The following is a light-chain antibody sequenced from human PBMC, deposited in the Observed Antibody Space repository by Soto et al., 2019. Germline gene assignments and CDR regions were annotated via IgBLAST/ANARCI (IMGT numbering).Light chain of an antibody. CDR1: QSIGKH. J-gene: IGKJ5*01. CDR3: QQGDSSAIT. Sequence: DIQMTQSPSSLSASVGDTVTITCRASQSIGKHLNWYQQKPGKAPKFLIYSVSSLQSGVPSRFSGSGSGTDFTLTINSLQPEDFATYYCQQGDSSAITFGQGTRLEI. CDR2: SVS. V-gene: IGKV1-39*01.